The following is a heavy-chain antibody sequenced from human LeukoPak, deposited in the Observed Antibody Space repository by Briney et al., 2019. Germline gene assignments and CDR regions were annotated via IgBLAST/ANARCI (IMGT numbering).Heavy chain of an antibody. J-gene: IGHJ4*02. CDR1: GYTFTSYD. CDR3: ARVAGSIDY. Sequence: ASMKVSCKASGYTFTSYDINWVRQATGQGLEWMGRMNPNSGNTGYAQKFQGRVTITRDTSISTAYMELSSLRSEDTAVYYCARVAGSIDYWGQGTLVTVSS. D-gene: IGHD6-19*01. V-gene: IGHV1-8*01. CDR2: MNPNSGNT.